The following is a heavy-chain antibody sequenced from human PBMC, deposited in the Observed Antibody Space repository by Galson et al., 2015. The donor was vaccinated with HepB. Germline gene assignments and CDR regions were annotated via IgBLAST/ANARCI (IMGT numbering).Heavy chain of an antibody. CDR1: GYTFTSYG. D-gene: IGHD3-3*01. Sequence: SVKVSCKASGYTFTSYGISWVRQAPGQGLEWMGWISAYNGNTNYAQKLQGRFTMTTDTSTSTAYMELRSLRSDDTAVYYCARRRFLEWLWALDYWGQGTLVTVSS. CDR2: ISAYNGNT. V-gene: IGHV1-18*01. J-gene: IGHJ4*02. CDR3: ARRRFLEWLWALDY.